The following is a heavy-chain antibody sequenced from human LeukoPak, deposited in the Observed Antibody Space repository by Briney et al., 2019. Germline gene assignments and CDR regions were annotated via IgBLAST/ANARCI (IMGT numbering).Heavy chain of an antibody. V-gene: IGHV4-38-2*02. CDR1: GYSISSGYY. CDR2: IYHNGST. D-gene: IGHD5-18*01. CDR3: ARDPYSYGHDY. Sequence: PSETLSLTCAVSGYSISSGYYWGWIRQPPGKGLEWIGSIYHNGSTYYNPSLKSRVTISVDTSKNQFSLKLSSVTAADTAVYYCARDPYSYGHDYWGQGTLVTVSS. J-gene: IGHJ4*02.